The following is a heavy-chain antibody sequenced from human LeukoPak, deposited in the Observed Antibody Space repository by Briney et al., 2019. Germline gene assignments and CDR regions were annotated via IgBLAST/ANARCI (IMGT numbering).Heavy chain of an antibody. Sequence: SETLSLTCTVSGGSISSYYWSWIRQPPGKGLEWIGYIYYSGSTNYNPSLKSRVTISVDTSKNQFSLKLSSVTAADTAVYYCARFVRAPYTAMDTGIDYWGQGTLVTVSS. CDR1: GGSISSYY. CDR2: IYYSGST. CDR3: ARFVRAPYTAMDTGIDY. D-gene: IGHD5-18*01. J-gene: IGHJ4*02. V-gene: IGHV4-59*01.